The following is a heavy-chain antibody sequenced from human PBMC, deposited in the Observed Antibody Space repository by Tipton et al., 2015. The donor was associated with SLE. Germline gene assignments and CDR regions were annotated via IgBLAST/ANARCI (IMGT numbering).Heavy chain of an antibody. V-gene: IGHV4-59*01. CDR2: VYYSGST. Sequence: TLSLTCTVSGGSISGFYWSWIRQSPKKGLEWIGYVYYSGSTNYNPSLKSRVTISVDTSKNQFSLKLTSVTAADTAVYYCARNDPVHVWGRGTLVTVSS. CDR1: GGSISGFY. J-gene: IGHJ2*01. CDR3: ARNDPVHV.